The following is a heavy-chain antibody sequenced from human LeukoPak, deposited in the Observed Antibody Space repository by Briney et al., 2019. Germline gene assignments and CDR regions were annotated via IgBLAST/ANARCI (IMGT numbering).Heavy chain of an antibody. CDR1: GLTFSIYA. D-gene: IGHD6-6*01. CDR2: ISSDGSNK. V-gene: IGHV3-30-3*01. J-gene: IGHJ4*02. Sequence: GGSLRLSCAAPGLTFSIYAMHWVRQAPGKGLEWVAFISSDGSNKYYADSVKGRFTISRDNSKNTLYLQMNSLRDEDTAVYYCDPHDSSSHFWGQGTLVTVSS. CDR3: DPHDSSSHF.